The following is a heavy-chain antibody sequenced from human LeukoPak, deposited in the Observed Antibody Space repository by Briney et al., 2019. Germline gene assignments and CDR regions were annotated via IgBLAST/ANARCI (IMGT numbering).Heavy chain of an antibody. CDR2: INHSGST. CDR1: GGSFSGYY. J-gene: IGHJ5*02. Sequence: SETLSLTCAVYGGSFSGYYWSWIRQPPGKGLEWIGEINHSGSTYYNPSLKSRVTISVDTSKNQFSLKLSSVTAADTAVYYCARILLWFGENWFDPWGQGTLVTVSS. D-gene: IGHD3-10*01. V-gene: IGHV4-34*01. CDR3: ARILLWFGENWFDP.